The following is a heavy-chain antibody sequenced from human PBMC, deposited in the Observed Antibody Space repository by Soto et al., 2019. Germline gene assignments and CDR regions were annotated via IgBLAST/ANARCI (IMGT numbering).Heavy chain of an antibody. CDR1: GGSISSYY. J-gene: IGHJ4*02. CDR2: IYYSGST. Sequence: PSETLSLTCTVSGGSISSYYWGWIRQPPGKGLEWIGYIYYSGSTNYNPSLKSRVTISVDTPKNQFSLKLSSVTAADTAVYCCARGYDSSGYRGPYFDYWGQGTMVTVYS. D-gene: IGHD3-22*01. CDR3: ARGYDSSGYRGPYFDY. V-gene: IGHV4-59*01.